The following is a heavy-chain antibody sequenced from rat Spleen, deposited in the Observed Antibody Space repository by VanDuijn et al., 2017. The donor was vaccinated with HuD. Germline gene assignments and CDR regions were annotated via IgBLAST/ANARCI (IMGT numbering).Heavy chain of an antibody. D-gene: IGHD1-1*01. CDR1: GFTFSNYY. CDR3: ARHAGYYSGDYIMDA. Sequence: EVRLVESGGGLVQPGRSMKLSCAASGFTFSNYYMAWVRQAPTKGLEWVASISVGAVNTYSRDSVKGRFTISRDNAKITLFLQMDSLRSEDTATYYCARHAGYYSGDYIMDAWGQGASVTVSS. CDR2: ISVGAVNT. V-gene: IGHV5-25*01. J-gene: IGHJ4*01.